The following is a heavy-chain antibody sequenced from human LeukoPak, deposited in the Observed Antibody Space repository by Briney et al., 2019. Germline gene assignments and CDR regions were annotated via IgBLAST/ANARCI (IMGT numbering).Heavy chain of an antibody. V-gene: IGHV3-73*01. CDR1: GFTFSGSA. CDR3: TRWDCTTTGCYPFDY. Sequence: GALRLSCAASGFTFSGSAIHWVRQASGKGLEWVGRIRDKANSYATAYIASVEGRFTISRDDSKNTAYLQMSSLKTEDTAVYYCTRWDCTTTGCYPFDYWGQGTLVTVSS. D-gene: IGHD2-2*01. J-gene: IGHJ4*02. CDR2: IRDKANSYAT.